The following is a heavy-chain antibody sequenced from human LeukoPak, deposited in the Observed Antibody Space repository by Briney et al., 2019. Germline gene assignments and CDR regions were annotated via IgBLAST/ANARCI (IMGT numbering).Heavy chain of an antibody. CDR1: GGTFISYA. V-gene: IGHV1-69*04. D-gene: IGHD6-13*01. Sequence: SVKVSCKASGGTFISYAISWVRQAPGQGLEWMGRIIPILGIANYAQKFQGRVTITTDKSTSTAYMELSSLRPEDTAVYYCARDTIAAAGGTVDYWGQGTLVTVSS. CDR3: ARDTIAAAGGTVDY. J-gene: IGHJ4*02. CDR2: IIPILGIA.